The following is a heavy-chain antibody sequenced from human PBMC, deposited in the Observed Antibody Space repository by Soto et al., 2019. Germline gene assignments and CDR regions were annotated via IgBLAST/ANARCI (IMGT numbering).Heavy chain of an antibody. CDR3: ARVPSP. CDR2: IYHSGST. V-gene: IGHV4-39*07. J-gene: IGHJ5*02. CDR1: GGSISSSTYF. Sequence: PSETLSLTCTVSGGSISSSTYFWGWIRQPPGKGLEWIGYIYHSGSTYYNPSLKSRVTISVDRSKNQFFLKLSSVTAADTAVYYCARVPSPWGQGTLVTVSS.